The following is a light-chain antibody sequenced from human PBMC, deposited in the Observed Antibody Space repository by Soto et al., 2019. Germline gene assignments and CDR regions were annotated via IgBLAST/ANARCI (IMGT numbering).Light chain of an antibody. CDR2: GAS. V-gene: IGKV3-15*01. Sequence: EIVMTQSPATLSVSPGERATLSCRASQSVSSNLAWYQQKLGQAPRLLIYGASTRATGIRARFSGSGSGTEFTLIISSLQSEDFAVYYCQQYMNWSPLTFGGGTKVESK. CDR1: QSVSSN. J-gene: IGKJ4*01. CDR3: QQYMNWSPLT.